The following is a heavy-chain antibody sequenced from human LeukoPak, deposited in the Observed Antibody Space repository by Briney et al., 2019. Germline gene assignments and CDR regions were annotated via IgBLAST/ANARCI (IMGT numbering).Heavy chain of an antibody. J-gene: IGHJ4*02. V-gene: IGHV3-30*12. Sequence: GGSLRLSCAASGFIFSHYGMRWVRQAPGKGLEWVAVIQNDASTENFADSVKGRFTISRDNSKNTVFLQMNSLRVEDTAVYYCARELSQIVWGGLDYGGQGTLVTVSS. CDR3: ARELSQIVWGGLDY. CDR2: IQNDASTE. D-gene: IGHD2-21*01. CDR1: GFIFSHYG.